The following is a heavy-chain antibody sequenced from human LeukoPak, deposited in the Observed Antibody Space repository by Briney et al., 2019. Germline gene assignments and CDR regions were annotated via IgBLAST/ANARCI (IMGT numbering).Heavy chain of an antibody. CDR3: AKSGTFFLYYFDY. V-gene: IGHV3-23*01. D-gene: IGHD1-26*01. J-gene: IGHJ4*02. CDR2: ISGSSDTT. Sequence: GGSLRLSCAASGFTFSSYSMNWVRQAPGKGLEWVSGISGSSDTTYYADAVKGRFTIFRDNSKNTLYLHMSSLRAEDTAVYYCAKSGTFFLYYFDYWGQGTLVTVSS. CDR1: GFTFSSYS.